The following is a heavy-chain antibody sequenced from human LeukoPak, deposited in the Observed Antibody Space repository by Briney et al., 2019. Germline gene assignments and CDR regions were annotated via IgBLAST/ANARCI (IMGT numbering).Heavy chain of an antibody. J-gene: IGHJ5*02. V-gene: IGHV1-8*01. CDR3: ARGGAAAGTSWFDP. CDR2: MNPNSGNT. D-gene: IGHD6-13*01. Sequence: ASVKVSCKASGYTFTSYDINWVRQATGQGLEWMGWMNPNSGNTGYAQKFQGRVTMTRNTSLSTAYMELSSLRSEITAVYYCARGGAAAGTSWFDPWGQGTLVTVSS. CDR1: GYTFTSYD.